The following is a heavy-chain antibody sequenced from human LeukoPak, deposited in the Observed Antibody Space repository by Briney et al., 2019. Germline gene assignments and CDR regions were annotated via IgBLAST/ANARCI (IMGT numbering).Heavy chain of an antibody. D-gene: IGHD6-13*01. Sequence: SETLSLTCAVYGGSFSGYYWSWIRQPPGKGLEWIGEINHSGSTNYNPSLKSRVTISVDTSKNQFSLKLSSVTAADTAVYYCARLGGIAAGKYYYYGMDVWGRGTTVTVSS. J-gene: IGHJ6*02. CDR2: INHSGST. CDR1: GGSFSGYY. V-gene: IGHV4-34*01. CDR3: ARLGGIAAGKYYYYGMDV.